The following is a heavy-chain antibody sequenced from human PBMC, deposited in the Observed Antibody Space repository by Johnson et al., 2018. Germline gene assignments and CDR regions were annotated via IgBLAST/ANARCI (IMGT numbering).Heavy chain of an antibody. CDR2: INPNSGNP. J-gene: IGHJ6*03. D-gene: IGHD6-13*01. CDR1: GYSLITYD. CDR3: AQGPAAAVVPDYYLYYMDV. Sequence: QVQLVQSGAEVKKPGASVRVSCKASGYSLITYDIDWVRQATGQGLEWMGSINPNSGNPVSAQKYQGRVTMTRNISIGTAYMEQRSLGSEDTAVYYCAQGPAAAVVPDYYLYYMDVWGTGPTVTVSS. V-gene: IGHV1-8*01.